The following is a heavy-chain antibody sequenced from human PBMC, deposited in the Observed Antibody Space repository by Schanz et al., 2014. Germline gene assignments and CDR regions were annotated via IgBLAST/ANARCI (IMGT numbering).Heavy chain of an antibody. Sequence: QPGGSLRLSCVASLFSFSGFAVHWVRQAPGKGLEWVSIVSHDGFTKHYADSVRGRFTLSRDNSKNTVYLQMNSLRAEDTALYFCATDYSGGGCHIWGQGTMVTVSS. CDR3: ATDYSGGGCHI. CDR2: VSHDGFTK. J-gene: IGHJ3*02. D-gene: IGHD6-19*01. V-gene: IGHV3-30*04. CDR1: LFSFSGFA.